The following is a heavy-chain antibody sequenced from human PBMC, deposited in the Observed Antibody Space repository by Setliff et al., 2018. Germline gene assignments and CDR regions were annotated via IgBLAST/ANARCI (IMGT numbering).Heavy chain of an antibody. Sequence: LSLTCTVSGGSISSYYWSWIRQPAGKGLEWIGHIYIGGSANYNPSLKSRVTMSIDTSKNQFSLKLNSVTAANMAVYYCAREQWLDPPGYYYMDVWAKGTTVTVSS. CDR3: AREQWLDPPGYYYMDV. CDR1: GGSISSYY. J-gene: IGHJ6*03. CDR2: IYIGGSA. D-gene: IGHD6-19*01. V-gene: IGHV4-4*07.